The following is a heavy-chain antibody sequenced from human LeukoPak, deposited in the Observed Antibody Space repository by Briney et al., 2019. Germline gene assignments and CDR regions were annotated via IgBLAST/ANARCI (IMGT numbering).Heavy chain of an antibody. CDR1: GFTFSSYP. CDR2: ISGNGGST. D-gene: IGHD2/OR15-2a*01. J-gene: IGHJ6*02. Sequence: GGSLRLSCAASGFTFSSYPMHWVRQAPGKGLEYVSAISGNGGSTYYANSVKGRFTISRDNSKNTLYLQMGSLRDEDMAVYYCAKSSSTTNEYYGMDVWGQGTTVTVSS. V-gene: IGHV3-64*01. CDR3: AKSSSTTNEYYGMDV.